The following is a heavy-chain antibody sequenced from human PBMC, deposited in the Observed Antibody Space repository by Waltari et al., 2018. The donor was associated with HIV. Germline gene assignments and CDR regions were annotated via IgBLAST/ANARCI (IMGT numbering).Heavy chain of an antibody. CDR1: GFTFSSYW. Sequence: EVQLVESGGGLVQPGGSLRLSCAASGFTFSSYWMSWVRQAPGKGLAWVANIKQDGSEKYYVDSVKGRFTISRDNAKNSLFLQMNSLRAEDTAVYYCARSGDFWSGPYFDYWGQGILVTVSS. V-gene: IGHV3-7*01. J-gene: IGHJ4*02. CDR2: IKQDGSEK. CDR3: ARSGDFWSGPYFDY. D-gene: IGHD3-3*01.